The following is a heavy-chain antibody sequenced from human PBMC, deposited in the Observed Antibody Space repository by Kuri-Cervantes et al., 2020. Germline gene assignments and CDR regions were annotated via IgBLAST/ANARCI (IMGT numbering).Heavy chain of an antibody. CDR3: AKRATDGKWSHDY. CDR1: GFTFDSHG. V-gene: IGHV3-30*18. Sequence: GESLKISCAASGFTFDSHGMHWVRQAPGKGLEWVSVISHDGTNKYYADSVKGRFTISIDNSKNTLYLQMNSLSVEDTAVYHCAKRATDGKWSHDYWGQGTLVTVSS. D-gene: IGHD2-15*01. J-gene: IGHJ4*02. CDR2: ISHDGTNK.